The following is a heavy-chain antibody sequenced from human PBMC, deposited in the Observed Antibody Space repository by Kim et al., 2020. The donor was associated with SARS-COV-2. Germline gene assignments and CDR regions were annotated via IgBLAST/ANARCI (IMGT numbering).Heavy chain of an antibody. J-gene: IGHJ4*02. CDR1: GGSISSYY. D-gene: IGHD6-13*01. CDR2: IYYSGST. Sequence: SETLSLTCTVSGGSISSYYWSWIRQPPGKGLEWIGYIYYSGSTNYNRSLKSRVTISVDTSKNQFSLKLSSVTAADTAVYYCARQKAAAGTILFDYWGQGTLVTVSS. V-gene: IGHV4-59*13. CDR3: ARQKAAAGTILFDY.